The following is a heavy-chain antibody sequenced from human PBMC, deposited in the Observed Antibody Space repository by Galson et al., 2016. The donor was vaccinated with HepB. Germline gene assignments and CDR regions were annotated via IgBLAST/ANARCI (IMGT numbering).Heavy chain of an antibody. J-gene: IGHJ5*02. CDR3: AKGNIVQVPAAPYA. CDR1: GFTFSNYA. Sequence: SLRLSCAASGFTFSNYAMSWVRQAPGKGLEWVSSISGSGDTTYDADAVRGRFTISRDNSRNTLSLQMDSRRAEDSAIYYTAKGNIVQVPAAPYAWGQGALVTVSS. D-gene: IGHD2-2*01. V-gene: IGHV3-23*01. CDR2: ISGSGDTT.